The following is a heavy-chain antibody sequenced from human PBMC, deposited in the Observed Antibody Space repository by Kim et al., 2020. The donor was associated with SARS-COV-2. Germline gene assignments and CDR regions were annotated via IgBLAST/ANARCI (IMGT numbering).Heavy chain of an antibody. V-gene: IGHV4-59*01. D-gene: IGHD3-10*01. CDR3: ARVREGVVRGVALFDY. Sequence: SLKSRVTISVDTSKNQFSLKLSSVTAADTAVYYCARVREGVVRGVALFDYWGQGTLVTVSS. J-gene: IGHJ4*02.